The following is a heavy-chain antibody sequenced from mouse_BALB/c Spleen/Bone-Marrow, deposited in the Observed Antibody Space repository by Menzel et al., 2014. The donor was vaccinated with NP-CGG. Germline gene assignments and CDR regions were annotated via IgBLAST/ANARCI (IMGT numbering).Heavy chain of an antibody. D-gene: IGHD2-3*01. Sequence: DVKLQESGGGLVQPGGSLKLSCAASGLDFSGFWMGWVRQAPGKGLEWIGEINPDSYTINYTPSLKDRFIISRDNAKNTLYLQMNKVRSEDTALYYCARLGYYGGFAYWGQGTLVTVSA. CDR2: INPDSYTI. CDR3: ARLGYYGGFAY. V-gene: IGHV4-1*02. J-gene: IGHJ3*01. CDR1: GLDFSGFW.